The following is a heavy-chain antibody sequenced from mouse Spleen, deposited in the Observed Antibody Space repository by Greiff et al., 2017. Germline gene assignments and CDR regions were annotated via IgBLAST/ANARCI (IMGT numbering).Heavy chain of an antibody. J-gene: IGHJ2*01. CDR3: ARQGNCAYYFAY. V-gene: IGHV5-9*04. D-gene: IGHD4-1*01. Sequence: EVQLVESGGGLVKLGGSLKLSCTASGFPFSSYTMSWVRQTPETRLEWIATISSGGGNPYYTDSLKGKFTMSIDNAKNTLYMQMSSLKSEDTAMYYCARQGNCAYYFAYWGQGTTLTVSS. CDR1: GFPFSSYT. CDR2: ISSGGGNP.